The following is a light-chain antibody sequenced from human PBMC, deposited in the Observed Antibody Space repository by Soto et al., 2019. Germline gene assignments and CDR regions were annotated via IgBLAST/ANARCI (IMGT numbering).Light chain of an antibody. Sequence: QSALTQPAYVSGSPGQSITISCTGTSSDVGGYNYVSWYQQHPGKAPKLMIYDVSNRPSGVSNRFSGSKSGNTASLTISGLQAEDEADYYCSSYTSSSTPLYVFGTGTRSPS. CDR3: SSYTSSSTPLYV. J-gene: IGLJ1*01. V-gene: IGLV2-14*01. CDR2: DVS. CDR1: SSDVGGYNY.